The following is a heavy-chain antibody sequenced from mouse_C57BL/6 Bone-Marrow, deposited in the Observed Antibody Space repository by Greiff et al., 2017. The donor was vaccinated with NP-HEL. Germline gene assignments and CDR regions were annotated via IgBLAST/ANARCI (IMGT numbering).Heavy chain of an antibody. V-gene: IGHV1-63*01. J-gene: IGHJ4*01. CDR3: ARGDYYGSRDAMDD. Sequence: VQLQQSGAELVRPGTSVKMSCKASGYTFTNYWIGWAKQRPGHCLEWIGDIYPGGGYTNYNEKFKGKATQTADKSSSTAYMQFSSLTSEDSAIYYWARGDYYGSRDAMDDWGQGTSVTVSA. CDR1: GYTFTNYW. D-gene: IGHD1-1*01. CDR2: IYPGGGYT.